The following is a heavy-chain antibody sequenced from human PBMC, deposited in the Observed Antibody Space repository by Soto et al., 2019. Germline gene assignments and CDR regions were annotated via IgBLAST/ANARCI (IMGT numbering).Heavy chain of an antibody. CDR1: GDSFNDYY. D-gene: IGHD5-12*01. CDR2: INPNGGAT. V-gene: IGHV1-2*02. CDR3: ARESGGATATLDYYYFYMDV. Sequence: ASVKVSCKTSGDSFNDYYIHWVRQAPGQGLEWMGWINPNGGATKYAQKFQGRVTVTRGTSIRTVYMELSSLRSDDTAVYYCARESGGATATLDYYYFYMDVWGKGTTVTVSS. J-gene: IGHJ6*03.